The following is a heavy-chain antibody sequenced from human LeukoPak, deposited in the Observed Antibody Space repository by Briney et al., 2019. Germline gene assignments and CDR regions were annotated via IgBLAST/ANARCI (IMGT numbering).Heavy chain of an antibody. CDR2: IYYSGST. V-gene: IGHV4-59*01. D-gene: IGHD6-13*01. Sequence: SETLSLTCTVSGGSISSYYWSWIRQPPGKGLEWIGYIYYSGSTNYNPSLKSRVTISVDTTKNQFSLKLSSVTAADTAVYYCARAAAAGTGAFDIWGQGTMVTVSS. J-gene: IGHJ3*02. CDR3: ARAAAAGTGAFDI. CDR1: GGSISSYY.